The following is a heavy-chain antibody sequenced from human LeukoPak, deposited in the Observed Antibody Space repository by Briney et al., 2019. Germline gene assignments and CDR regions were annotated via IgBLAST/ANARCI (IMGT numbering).Heavy chain of an antibody. CDR1: GFSFSSYG. J-gene: IGHJ5*02. Sequence: PGESLRLSSAAYGFSFSSYGMHWVRQAPGKGLGWVAFIRYDGSNKYYADFVKGRFTISRDNSKNTVYLQMNSLRAEDTAVYYCAKSESWFDPWGQGTLVTVSS. V-gene: IGHV3-30*02. CDR2: IRYDGSNK. CDR3: AKSESWFDP.